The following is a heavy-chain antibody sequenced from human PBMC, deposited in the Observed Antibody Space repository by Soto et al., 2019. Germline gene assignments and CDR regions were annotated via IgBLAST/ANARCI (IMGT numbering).Heavy chain of an antibody. V-gene: IGHV3-9*01. Sequence: PGGSLRLSCAASGFTFDDYAMHWVRQAPGKGLEWVSGISWNSGSIGYADSVKGRFTISRDNAKNSLYLQMNSLRAEDTALYYCAKDIERYYYYGMDVWGQGTTVTVSS. CDR3: AKDIERYYYYGMDV. CDR2: ISWNSGSI. J-gene: IGHJ6*02. CDR1: GFTFDDYA.